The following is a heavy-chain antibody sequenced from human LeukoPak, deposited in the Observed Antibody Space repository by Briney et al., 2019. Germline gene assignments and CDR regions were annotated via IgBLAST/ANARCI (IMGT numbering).Heavy chain of an antibody. CDR3: ARLYSSYYFDY. D-gene: IGHD6-6*01. Sequence: PSETLSLTCGVSGYSITNGYYWAWIRQPPGKGPEWFAYIYHSGSAYYNPSLKSRVTISVDTSKNQFSLELSSVTAADTAVYYCARLYSSYYFDYWGQGTLVTVSS. CDR2: IYHSGSA. V-gene: IGHV4-38-2*01. J-gene: IGHJ4*02. CDR1: GYSITNGYY.